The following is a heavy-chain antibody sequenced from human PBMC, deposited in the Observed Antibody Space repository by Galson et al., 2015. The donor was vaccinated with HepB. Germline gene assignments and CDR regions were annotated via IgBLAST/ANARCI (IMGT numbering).Heavy chain of an antibody. Sequence: SETLSLTCAVSIDSMRRFYWNWVRQTPGKGLEWIGHIYYTGNTNYHPSLKSRVTISLDTSKKQFSLKLTSVTAADTAVYYCAGGGATIGYDWYFDLWGRGTLVTVSS. CDR3: AGGGATIGYDWYFDL. CDR1: IDSMRRFY. D-gene: IGHD5-12*01. J-gene: IGHJ2*01. V-gene: IGHV4-59*01. CDR2: IYYTGNT.